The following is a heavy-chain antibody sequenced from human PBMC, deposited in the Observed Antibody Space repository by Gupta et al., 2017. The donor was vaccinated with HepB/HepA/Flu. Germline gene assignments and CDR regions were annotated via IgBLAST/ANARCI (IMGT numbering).Heavy chain of an antibody. D-gene: IGHD3-22*01. J-gene: IGHJ4*02. Sequence: GAEVKKPGESLKISCKGSGYSFTSYWIGWVRQMPGKGLEWMGIIYPGDSDTRYSPSVQGQVTISADKSISTAYRQWRRMKASETAMYYCARLADSSGYYYFIYGGQGTMVTVYS. CDR2: IYPGDSDT. CDR3: ARLADSSGYYYFIY. V-gene: IGHV5-51*01. CDR1: GYSFTSYW.